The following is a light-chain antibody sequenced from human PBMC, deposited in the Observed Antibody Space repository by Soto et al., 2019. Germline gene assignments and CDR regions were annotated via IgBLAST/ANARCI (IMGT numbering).Light chain of an antibody. CDR3: SSSAGTNSFVL. J-gene: IGLJ3*02. V-gene: IGLV2-8*01. Sequence: QSALTQPPCASGSPGQSVTISCTGTSSDIGGYNSVSWYQQHPGKAPKLMIYEVNKRPLGVPERFSGSKSGNTASLTVSGLQADDEADYYCSSSAGTNSFVLFGGGTKLTVL. CDR2: EVN. CDR1: SSDIGGYNS.